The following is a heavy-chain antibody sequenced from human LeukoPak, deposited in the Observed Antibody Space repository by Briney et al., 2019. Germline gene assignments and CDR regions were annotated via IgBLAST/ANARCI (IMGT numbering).Heavy chain of an antibody. J-gene: IGHJ4*02. CDR2: INHSGST. CDR1: GGSFSGYY. V-gene: IGHV4-34*01. Sequence: PSETLSLTCAVYGGSFSGYYWSWIRQPPGKGLEWIGEINHSGSTNYNPSLKSRVTISVDTSKNQFSLKLSSVTAADTAVYYCARDRYYYISGSYRLFDYWGQGTLVTVSS. CDR3: ARDRYYYISGSYRLFDY. D-gene: IGHD3-10*01.